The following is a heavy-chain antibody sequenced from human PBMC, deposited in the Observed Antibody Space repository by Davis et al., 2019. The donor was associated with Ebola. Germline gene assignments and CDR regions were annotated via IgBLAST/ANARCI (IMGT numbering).Heavy chain of an antibody. CDR1: GGSLYNYY. CDR2: IYYTGRT. J-gene: IGHJ4*02. Sequence: SETLSLTCTVSGGSLYNYYWSWIRQPPGKGLEYIGYIYYTGRTNYRASLQGRVTISIDTSKNQFSLELASMTAADTAFYYCARGPSYDTDWALDYWGQGTLVTVSS. V-gene: IGHV4-59*08. CDR3: ARGPSYDTDWALDY. D-gene: IGHD3-9*01.